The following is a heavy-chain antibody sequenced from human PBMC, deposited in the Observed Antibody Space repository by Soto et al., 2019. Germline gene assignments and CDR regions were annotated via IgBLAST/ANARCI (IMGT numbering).Heavy chain of an antibody. V-gene: IGHV3-72*01. J-gene: IGHJ6*01. CDR3: TRGLLGGAPSYTFHGMDV. Sequence: GGSQRLSYAASGFTFSDHYVDWVRQAPGKGLEWVARSRNRVNSHTTEYAASVKGRFTISRDESKSSLYLQMNSLKIEDTAVYYCTRGLLGGAPSYTFHGMDVWGQGTTVTVSS. D-gene: IGHD1-26*01. CDR2: SRNRVNSHTT. CDR1: GFTFSDHY.